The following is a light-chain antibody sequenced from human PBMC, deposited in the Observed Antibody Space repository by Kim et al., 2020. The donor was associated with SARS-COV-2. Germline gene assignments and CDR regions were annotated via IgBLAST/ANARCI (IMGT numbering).Light chain of an antibody. CDR3: QQYSDWRPIT. CDR1: QSISSN. Sequence: EIVMTQSPATLSVSLGERVTLSCRASQSISSNLAWYQQKPGQAPRLLISGASTRATNIPSRFSGSGSGREFTLTITTLQSEDFAIYYCQQYSDWRPITFGQGTRLEIK. CDR2: GAS. J-gene: IGKJ5*01. V-gene: IGKV3-15*01.